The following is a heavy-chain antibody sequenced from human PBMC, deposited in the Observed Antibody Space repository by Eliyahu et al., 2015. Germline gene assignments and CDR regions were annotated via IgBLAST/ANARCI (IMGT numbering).Heavy chain of an antibody. V-gene: IGHV4-39*07. J-gene: IGHJ1*01. CDR2: IYXSGST. CDR3: ASIAAAGLPRGYFQH. Sequence: QXQLQESGPGLVKPXETLSLTCTVSGGSISXSXXYWGXXRQPPGKGLEXIGSIYXSGSTYYNPSLKSRVTISVDTSKNQFSLKLSSVTAADTAVYYCASIAAAGLPRGYFQHWGQGTLVTVSS. CDR1: GGSISXSXXY. D-gene: IGHD6-13*01.